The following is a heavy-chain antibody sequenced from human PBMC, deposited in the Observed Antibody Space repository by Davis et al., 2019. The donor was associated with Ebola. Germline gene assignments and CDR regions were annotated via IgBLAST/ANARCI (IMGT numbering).Heavy chain of an antibody. D-gene: IGHD6-19*01. CDR2: IWYDGSNK. CDR1: GFTFSSYG. CDR3: ARDLWQVGGVSPIHFDY. J-gene: IGHJ4*02. Sequence: PGGSLRPSCAASGFTFSSYGMHWVRQAPGKGLEWVAVIWYDGSNKYYADSVKGRFTISRDNSKNTLYLQMNSLRAEDTAVYYCARDLWQVGGVSPIHFDYWGQGTLVTVSS. V-gene: IGHV3-33*08.